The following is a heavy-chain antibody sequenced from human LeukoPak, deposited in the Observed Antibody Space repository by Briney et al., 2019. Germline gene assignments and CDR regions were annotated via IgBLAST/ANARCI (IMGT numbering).Heavy chain of an antibody. V-gene: IGHV4-59*01. Sequence: SETLSLTCTLSRAPPRICHASWIRQPPEKGVVWIGFIYCSGSTYYNPSLESRVTISVDTSKNQFSLKLTSVTAADTAIYYWARRYGTSGPFFDYWGEGTLVTVS. CDR3: ARRYGTSGPFFDY. CDR2: IYCSGST. J-gene: IGHJ4*02. CDR1: RAPPRICH. D-gene: IGHD3-22*01.